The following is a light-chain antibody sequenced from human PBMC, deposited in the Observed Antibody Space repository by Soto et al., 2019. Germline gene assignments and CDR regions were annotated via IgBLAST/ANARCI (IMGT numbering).Light chain of an antibody. J-gene: IGKJ3*01. V-gene: IGKV3D-20*02. CDR1: QSVSSSY. Sequence: EIVLTQSPGTLSLSPGERATLSCRASQSVSSSYLAWYQQKPGQAPRLLIYGASSRATGIPGRFSGGGSGTDFTLTISSLEPEDFAVYYCQQRSNWRGVTFGPGTKVDIK. CDR3: QQRSNWRGVT. CDR2: GAS.